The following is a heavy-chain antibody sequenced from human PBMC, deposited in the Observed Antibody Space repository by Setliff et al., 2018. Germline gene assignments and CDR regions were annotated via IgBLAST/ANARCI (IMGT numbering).Heavy chain of an antibody. CDR1: GGSFSGYY. V-gene: IGHV4-59*01. CDR3: ARVALVVVIRNAFDI. CDR2: IYYSGSP. J-gene: IGHJ3*02. D-gene: IGHD2-21*01. Sequence: PSETLSLTCAVYGGSFSGYYWSWIRQPPGKGLEWIGYIYYSGSPNYNPSLKSRLTISLDTSKNHSSLKMSSVTAADTAVYYCARVALVVVIRNAFDIWGQGTMVTVSS.